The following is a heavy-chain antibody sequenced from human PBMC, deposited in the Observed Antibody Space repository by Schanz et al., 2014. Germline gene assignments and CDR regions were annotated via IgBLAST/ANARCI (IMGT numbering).Heavy chain of an antibody. D-gene: IGHD1-26*01. CDR3: ARVPEPGWFDP. V-gene: IGHV4-31*03. J-gene: IGHJ5*02. Sequence: QVQLQESGPGLVEPSQTLSLTCTVSGDSISSAYWSWIRQHPGKGLEWIGFIYYRGNTYYNPSLKSRVSISLDPSKTQFVLNLNSLTAADTAVYYCARVPEPGWFDPWGQGTLLTVSS. CDR1: GDSISSAY. CDR2: IYYRGNT.